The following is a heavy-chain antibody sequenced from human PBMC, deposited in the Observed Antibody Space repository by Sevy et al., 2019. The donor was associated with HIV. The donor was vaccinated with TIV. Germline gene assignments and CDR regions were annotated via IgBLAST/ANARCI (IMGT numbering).Heavy chain of an antibody. D-gene: IGHD5-12*01. CDR3: ARDRKGEYSAYDGAGYFGMDI. Sequence: GGSLRLSCAASGFTFSSYSMNWXRQAPGKGLEWVSSVSSLSNYIYYEDSVKGRFTISRDNAKNSLYLQMNNLRVEDTAVYYCARDRKGEYSAYDGAGYFGMDIWGQGITVTVSS. CDR2: VSSLSNYI. V-gene: IGHV3-21*01. J-gene: IGHJ6*02. CDR1: GFTFSSYS.